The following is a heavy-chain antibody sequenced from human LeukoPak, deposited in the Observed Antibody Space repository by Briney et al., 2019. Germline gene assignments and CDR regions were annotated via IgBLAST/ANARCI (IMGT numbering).Heavy chain of an antibody. D-gene: IGHD2-2*01. V-gene: IGHV1-69*05. CDR2: IIPIFGTA. Sequence: ASVKVSCKASGGTFSSYAISWVRQAPGQRLEWMGGIIPIFGTANYAQKFQGRVTITTDESTSTAYMELSSLRSEDTAVYYCARRRSTQNWFDPWGQGTLVTVSS. CDR3: ARRRSTQNWFDP. J-gene: IGHJ5*02. CDR1: GGTFSSYA.